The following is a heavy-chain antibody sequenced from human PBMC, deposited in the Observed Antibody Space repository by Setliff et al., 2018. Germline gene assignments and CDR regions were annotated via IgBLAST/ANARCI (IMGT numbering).Heavy chain of an antibody. CDR1: GFNFMNYG. J-gene: IGHJ4*02. D-gene: IGHD5-18*01. Sequence: GGSLRLSCAASGFNFMNYGMNWVRQAPREGLEWVSYISSISSSTIYYADSVKGRFTVSRDNAKNSLYLQMNSLRAEDTAVYYCARNTDLRNEFDYWGQGTLVTVSS. CDR3: ARNTDLRNEFDY. CDR2: ISSISSSTI. V-gene: IGHV3-48*01.